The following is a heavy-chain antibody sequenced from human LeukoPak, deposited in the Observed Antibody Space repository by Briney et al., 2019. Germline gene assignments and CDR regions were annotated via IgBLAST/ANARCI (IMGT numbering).Heavy chain of an antibody. Sequence: AGGSLRLSCAASGFTFGNYWMSWVRQAPGKGLEWVANINQDASEINYVDSVRGRFTISRDNAKNSLHLQMNSLRAEDTAVYYCATDRDNSDWQKRFDSWGQGTLVTVSS. D-gene: IGHD2-21*02. CDR1: GFTFGNYW. CDR2: INQDASEI. J-gene: IGHJ4*02. V-gene: IGHV3-7*01. CDR3: ATDRDNSDWQKRFDS.